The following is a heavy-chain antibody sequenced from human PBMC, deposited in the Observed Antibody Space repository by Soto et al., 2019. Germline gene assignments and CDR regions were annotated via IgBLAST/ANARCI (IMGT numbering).Heavy chain of an antibody. D-gene: IGHD2-15*01. Sequence: QVQLVQSGAEVKKPGSSVKVSCKSSGGTFGSYAISWVRQVPGQGLERMGGVIPIFGTPHYAQKFHGRVTITADIPTSTAYLELSSLKSADTAVYYCAKIRWTISLQEEDAIWGQGTLVTVSS. CDR1: GGTFGSYA. J-gene: IGHJ4*02. V-gene: IGHV1-69*06. CDR2: VIPIFGTP. CDR3: AKIRWTISLQEEDAI.